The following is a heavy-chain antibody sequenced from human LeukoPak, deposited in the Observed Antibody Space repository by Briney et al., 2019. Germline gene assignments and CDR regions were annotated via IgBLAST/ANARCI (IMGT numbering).Heavy chain of an antibody. CDR3: ARHMSVSYDAFDL. CDR2: IYYTGST. Sequence: PETLSLTCTVSGGSVSSSSYYWGWIRQPPGKGLEWIGSIYYTGSTYYNPSLKSRVTISVDTSKSQFSLKVSSVTAADTAVYYCARHMSVSYDAFDLWGRGTPVTVSS. J-gene: IGHJ3*01. D-gene: IGHD3-10*01. CDR1: GGSVSSSSYY. V-gene: IGHV4-39*07.